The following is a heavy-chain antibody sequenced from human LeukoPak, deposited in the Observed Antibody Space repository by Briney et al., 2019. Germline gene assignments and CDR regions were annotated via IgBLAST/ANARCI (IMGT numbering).Heavy chain of an antibody. Sequence: GGSLRLSCVASGFTFSAYSMNWVRQAPGKGLEWVSYISTSSVNIYYADSVKGRFTISRDNAKNSLYLQMNSLRAEDTAVYYCARDVSHRTDGVCSGSWGQGTLVTVSS. D-gene: IGHD2-8*01. CDR2: ISTSSVNI. CDR1: GFTFSAYS. CDR3: ARDVSHRTDGVCSGS. J-gene: IGHJ5*02. V-gene: IGHV3-48*04.